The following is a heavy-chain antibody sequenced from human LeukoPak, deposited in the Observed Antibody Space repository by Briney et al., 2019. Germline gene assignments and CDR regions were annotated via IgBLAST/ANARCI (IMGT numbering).Heavy chain of an antibody. CDR2: ISSSSSYI. J-gene: IGHJ4*02. Sequence: GGSLRLSCAASGFTFSTYSMNWVRQAPGKGLEWVSSISSSSSYIYYADSVKGRFTISRDNAKNSLYLQMNSLRAEDTAVYYCARDSTMATITPEIDYWGQGTLVTVSS. V-gene: IGHV3-21*01. D-gene: IGHD5-24*01. CDR3: ARDSTMATITPEIDY. CDR1: GFTFSTYS.